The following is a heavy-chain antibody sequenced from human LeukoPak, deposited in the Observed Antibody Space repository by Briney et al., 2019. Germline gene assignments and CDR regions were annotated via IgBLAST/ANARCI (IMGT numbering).Heavy chain of an antibody. V-gene: IGHV3-23*01. J-gene: IGHJ4*02. D-gene: IGHD3-10*01. Sequence: GGSLRLSCAASGFTFSTYAMSWVRQAPGKGLEWVSTISGSDGSTYYADSVKGRFTISRDNSKNTLYLQMNSLRAEDTAVYYCAKAPSYGSGSYHVDYWGQGTLVTVSS. CDR3: AKAPSYGSGSYHVDY. CDR2: ISGSDGST. CDR1: GFTFSTYA.